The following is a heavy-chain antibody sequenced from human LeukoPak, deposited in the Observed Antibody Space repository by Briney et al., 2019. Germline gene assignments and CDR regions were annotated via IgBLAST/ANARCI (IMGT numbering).Heavy chain of an antibody. CDR3: ARDGTSRAFDI. J-gene: IGHJ3*02. CDR2: IYYSGST. CDR1: GGSISSYY. D-gene: IGHD1-26*01. Sequence: PSETLSLTCTVSGGSISSYYWTWIRQPPGKGLEWIGYIYYSGSTNYNPSLKSRVTISVDTSKNQFSLKLSSVTATDTAVYYCARDGTSRAFDIWGQGTMVTVSS. V-gene: IGHV4-59*01.